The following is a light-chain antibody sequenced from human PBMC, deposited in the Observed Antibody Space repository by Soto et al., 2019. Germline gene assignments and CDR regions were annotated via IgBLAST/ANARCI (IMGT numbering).Light chain of an antibody. Sequence: DIQMTPSPSSLSASVVDRVTITCRASQSISSYLNWYQQKPGKAPKLLIYAASSLQSGVPSGFSGSGSGTDFTLTISSLQPEDFATYYCQQSYSTPPTFGQGTKVDIK. CDR2: AAS. CDR3: QQSYSTPPT. V-gene: IGKV1-39*01. CDR1: QSISSY. J-gene: IGKJ1*01.